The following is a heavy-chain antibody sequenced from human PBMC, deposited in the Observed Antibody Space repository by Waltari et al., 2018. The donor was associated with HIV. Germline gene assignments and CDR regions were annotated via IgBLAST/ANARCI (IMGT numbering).Heavy chain of an antibody. D-gene: IGHD3-3*01. CDR3: ASEDFWSGPHN. J-gene: IGHJ4*02. Sequence: EVQLVESGGGLVKPGGSLRLSCVVPGFPCNTFSMTWVRQSPGKGREWVSSISSTSSFIYYADSVKGRFTISRDNGKNSLYLQINNLRVEDTAVYYCASEDFWSGPHNWGQGTLVTVSS. CDR2: ISSTSSFI. CDR1: GFPCNTFS. V-gene: IGHV3-21*01.